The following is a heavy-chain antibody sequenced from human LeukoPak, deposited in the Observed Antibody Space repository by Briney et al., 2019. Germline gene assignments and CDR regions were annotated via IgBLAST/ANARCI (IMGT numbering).Heavy chain of an antibody. Sequence: SETLSLTCAVYGGSFSGNYWGWIRQPPGKGLEWIGSIYYSGSTYYNPSLKSRVTISVDTSKNQFSLKLSSVTAADTAVYYCARHGSGDTVSWWLRRPFDYWGQGTLVTVSS. CDR1: GGSFSGNY. CDR3: ARHGSGDTVSWWLRRPFDY. D-gene: IGHD5-12*01. V-gene: IGHV4-39*01. CDR2: IYYSGST. J-gene: IGHJ4*02.